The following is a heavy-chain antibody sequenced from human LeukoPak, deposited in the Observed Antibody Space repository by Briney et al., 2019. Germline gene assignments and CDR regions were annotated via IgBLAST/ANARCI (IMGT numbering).Heavy chain of an antibody. D-gene: IGHD6-19*01. V-gene: IGHV4-59*01. CDR3: ARRSQQWLVFDY. CDR1: GGSISRYY. Sequence: PSETLSLTCTVSGGSISRYYWSWIRQPPGKGLEWIGYIYYSGSTNYNPSLKSRVTISVDTSKDQFSLKLSSVTAADTAEYYCARRSQQWLVFDYWGQGTLVTVSS. J-gene: IGHJ4*02. CDR2: IYYSGST.